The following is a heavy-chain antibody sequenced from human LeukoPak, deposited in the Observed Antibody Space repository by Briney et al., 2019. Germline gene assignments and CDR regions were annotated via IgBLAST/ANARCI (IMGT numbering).Heavy chain of an antibody. J-gene: IGHJ5*02. Sequence: GESLKISCKGSGYAFTNYWIGWVRQMPGKGPECMGIIYPGDSDTRYSPSFQGQVTILVDKSISTAYLQWGSLKASDTAMYYCARLTSSSEYNLFDPWGQGTLVTVSS. CDR3: ARLTSSSEYNLFDP. D-gene: IGHD6-6*01. CDR2: IYPGDSDT. V-gene: IGHV5-51*01. CDR1: GYAFTNYW.